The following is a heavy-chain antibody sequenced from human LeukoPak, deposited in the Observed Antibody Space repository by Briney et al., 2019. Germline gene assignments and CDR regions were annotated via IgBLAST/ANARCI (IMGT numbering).Heavy chain of an antibody. J-gene: IGHJ4*02. CDR2: IWSSGRTT. CDR1: GFTFSNYD. V-gene: IGHV3-23*01. Sequence: QPGGSLRLSCAASGFTFSNYDMTWVRQTPGKGLEWVSGIWSSGRTTYYADFVKGRFTISRDNSKNTLYLQMNSLRAEDTALYYCAKSLVRWAFDYWGQGTLVTVSS. D-gene: IGHD1-26*01. CDR3: AKSLVRWAFDY.